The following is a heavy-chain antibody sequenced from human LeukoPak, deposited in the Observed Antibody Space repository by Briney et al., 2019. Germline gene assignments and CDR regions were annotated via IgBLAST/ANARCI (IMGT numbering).Heavy chain of an antibody. Sequence: ASVKVSCKASGYTFTSYDINWVRQATGQGLEWMGWMNPNSGNTGYAQKFQGRVTITADKSTSTAYMELSSLRSEDTAVYYCAREKIVATIFDYWGQGTLVTVSS. CDR2: MNPNSGNT. CDR3: AREKIVATIFDY. J-gene: IGHJ4*02. CDR1: GYTFTSYD. V-gene: IGHV1-8*01. D-gene: IGHD5-12*01.